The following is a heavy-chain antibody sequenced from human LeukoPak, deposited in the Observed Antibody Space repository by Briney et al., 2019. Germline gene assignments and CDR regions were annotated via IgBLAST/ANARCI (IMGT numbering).Heavy chain of an antibody. Sequence: SETLSLTCTVSGGSISSYYWSWIRQPAGKGLEWIGYIYYSGSTNYNPSLKSRVTISVDTSKNQFSLKLSSVTAADTAVYYCARVSGDGYNYGFDFDYWGQGTLVTVSS. V-gene: IGHV4-59*01. CDR3: ARVSGDGYNYGFDFDY. CDR2: IYYSGST. CDR1: GGSISSYY. D-gene: IGHD5-24*01. J-gene: IGHJ4*02.